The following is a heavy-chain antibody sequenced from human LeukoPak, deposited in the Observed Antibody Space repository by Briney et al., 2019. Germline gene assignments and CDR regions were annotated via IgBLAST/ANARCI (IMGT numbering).Heavy chain of an antibody. Sequence: PSETLSLTCTVSGGSISSYYWGWIRQPPGKGLEWIGYINYSGSTNYNPSLKSRVTISVDTSKNQFSLKLSSVTAADTAVYYCARGVLRYFDWLPFDYWGQGTLVTVSS. V-gene: IGHV4-59*01. CDR3: ARGVLRYFDWLPFDY. J-gene: IGHJ4*02. CDR2: INYSGST. D-gene: IGHD3-9*01. CDR1: GGSISSYY.